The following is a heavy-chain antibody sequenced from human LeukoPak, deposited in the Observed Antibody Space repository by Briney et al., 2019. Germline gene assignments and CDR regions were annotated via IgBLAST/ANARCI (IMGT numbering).Heavy chain of an antibody. V-gene: IGHV4-59*01. CDR1: GGSISSYY. Sequence: PSETLSLTCTVSGGSISSYYWSWIRQPPGKGLGWIGYIYYSGSTNYNPSLKSRVTISVDTSKNQFSLKLSSVTAADTAVYYCARERLGYSYGYPDAFDIWGQGTMVTVSS. J-gene: IGHJ3*02. CDR2: IYYSGST. D-gene: IGHD5-18*01. CDR3: ARERLGYSYGYPDAFDI.